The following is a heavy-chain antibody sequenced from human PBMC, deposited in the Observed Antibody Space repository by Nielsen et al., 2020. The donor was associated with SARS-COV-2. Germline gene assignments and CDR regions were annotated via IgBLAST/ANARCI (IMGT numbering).Heavy chain of an antibody. CDR1: GGTFSSYA. Sequence: SVKVSCKASGGTFSSYAISWVRQAPGQRLEWMGGIIPIFGTANYAQKFQGRVTITADKSTSTAYMELSSLRSEDTAVYYCARVTLNDAFDIWGQGTMVTVSS. CDR3: ARVTLNDAFDI. J-gene: IGHJ3*02. CDR2: IIPIFGTA. V-gene: IGHV1-69*06.